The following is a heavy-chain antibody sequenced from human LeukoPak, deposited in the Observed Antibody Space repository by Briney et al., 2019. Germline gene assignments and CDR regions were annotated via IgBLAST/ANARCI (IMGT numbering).Heavy chain of an antibody. J-gene: IGHJ4*02. D-gene: IGHD2-2*01. CDR1: GFTFSSYS. CDR2: ISSRSSYI. Sequence: GGSLRLSCAASGFTFSSYSMNWVRQAPGKGLEWVSSISSRSSYIYYADSVKGRFTISRDNAKNSLYLQMNSLRAEDTAVYYCARVEGYCSSTSCRGGYFDYWGQGTLVTVSS. CDR3: ARVEGYCSSTSCRGGYFDY. V-gene: IGHV3-21*01.